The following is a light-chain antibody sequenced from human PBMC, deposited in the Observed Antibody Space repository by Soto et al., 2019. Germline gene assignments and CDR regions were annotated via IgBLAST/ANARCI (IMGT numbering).Light chain of an antibody. Sequence: QSVLTQPPSASGSPGQSVIISCSGTRSDVGGYDYISWYRQHPGEAPKLLIYDVNKRPSGVPDRFSGSKSGNTASLTVSGLQAEDEADYYCSSYTTIKTVVFGGGTKLTVL. CDR2: DVN. V-gene: IGLV2-8*01. CDR1: RSDVGGYDY. CDR3: SSYTTIKTVV. J-gene: IGLJ2*01.